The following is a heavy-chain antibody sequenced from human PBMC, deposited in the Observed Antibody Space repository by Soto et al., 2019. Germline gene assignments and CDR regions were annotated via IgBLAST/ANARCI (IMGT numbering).Heavy chain of an antibody. CDR1: GNYIRAGGYY. V-gene: IGHV4-31*03. D-gene: IGHD2-2*01. CDR2: ISYSGST. CDR3: ARHYQRSSNHGHDC. J-gene: IGHJ4*02. Sequence: PSVTLSLTCTVSGNYIRAGGYYWTWIRHHPEKGLEWIGCISYSGSTYYMPSLNSRLAISVDRSKNQFSLEVRSVTAADTAVYYCARHYQRSSNHGHDCWGQGNPVTVSS.